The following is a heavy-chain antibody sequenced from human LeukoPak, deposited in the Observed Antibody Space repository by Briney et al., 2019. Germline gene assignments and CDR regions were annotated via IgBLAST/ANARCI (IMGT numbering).Heavy chain of an antibody. CDR2: ISPYNGNT. D-gene: IGHD2/OR15-2a*01. CDR1: GYTFTSYP. Sequence: GASVKVSCKASGYTFTSYPISWVRQAPGQGLEWMGWISPYNGNTNSAQKFQGRVTMTTDTSTSAAYMELRSLRSDDTAVYYCARDNTWYFDLWGRGTLVTVSS. CDR3: ARDNTWYFDL. V-gene: IGHV1-18*01. J-gene: IGHJ2*01.